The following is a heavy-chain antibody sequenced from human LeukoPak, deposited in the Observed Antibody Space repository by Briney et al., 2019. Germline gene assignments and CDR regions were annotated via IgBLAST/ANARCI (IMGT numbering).Heavy chain of an antibody. V-gene: IGHV4-59*01. Sequence: SETLSVTCTVSGVSISSYYWSWIRQPPGKGLEWIGYIYYSGSTNYNPSLKSRVTISVDTSKNQFSLKLSSVTTADTALYYCARGSGLLPDWGQGTLVTVSS. J-gene: IGHJ1*01. CDR2: IYYSGST. CDR3: ARGSGLLPD. CDR1: GVSISSYY. D-gene: IGHD3-10*01.